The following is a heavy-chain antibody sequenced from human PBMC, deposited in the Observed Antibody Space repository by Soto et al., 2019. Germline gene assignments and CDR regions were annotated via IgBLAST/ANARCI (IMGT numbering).Heavy chain of an antibody. CDR2: IYSGGST. D-gene: IGHD3-10*01. Sequence: EVQLVETGGGLIQPGGSLRLSCAASGFTVSSNYMSWVRQAPGKGLEWVSVIYSGGSTYYADSVKGRFTISRDNSKNTLYLQMNSLRAEDTAVYYCARDAYYGSGSYAYWGQGTLVTVSS. CDR1: GFTVSSNY. CDR3: ARDAYYGSGSYAY. V-gene: IGHV3-53*02. J-gene: IGHJ4*02.